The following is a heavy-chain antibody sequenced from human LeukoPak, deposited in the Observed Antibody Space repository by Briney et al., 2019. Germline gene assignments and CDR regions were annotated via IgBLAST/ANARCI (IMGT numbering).Heavy chain of an antibody. V-gene: IGHV1-69*13. CDR1: GGTFSSYA. J-gene: IGHJ1*01. Sequence: GASVKVSCKASGGTFSSYAISWVRQAPGQGLEWMGGIIPIFGTANYAQKFQGRVTITAEESTSTAYMELSSLRSEDTAVYYCAGSTVTRLAEYFQHWGQGTLVTDSS. D-gene: IGHD4-17*01. CDR2: IIPIFGTA. CDR3: AGSTVTRLAEYFQH.